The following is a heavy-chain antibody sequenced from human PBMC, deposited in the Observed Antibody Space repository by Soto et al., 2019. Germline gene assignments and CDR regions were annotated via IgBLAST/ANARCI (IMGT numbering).Heavy chain of an antibody. D-gene: IGHD6-19*01. CDR3: AAVAGTSAFVGYFEY. CDR2: IIPALDIE. CDR1: GGTLSTYT. Sequence: QGLLVQSGAEVKKPGSSVKVSCKAPGGTLSTYTLTWLRQAPGQGPEWMGRIIPALDIEEYAQQFQGRVTITADPSTSTAYMELHSLRSDDPADYYCAAVAGTSAFVGYFEYWGQGTLVTVAS. V-gene: IGHV1-69*02. J-gene: IGHJ4*02.